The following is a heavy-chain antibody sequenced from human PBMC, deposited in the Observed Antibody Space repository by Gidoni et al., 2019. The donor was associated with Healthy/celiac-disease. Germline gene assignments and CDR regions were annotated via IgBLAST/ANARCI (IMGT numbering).Heavy chain of an antibody. D-gene: IGHD3-22*01. J-gene: IGHJ6*02. CDR2: INPNSGST. Sequence: QVQLVQSGAEVKKPGASVKVSCKASGSTFTGYYMPWVRQAPGQGLEWMGWINPNSGSTNYAQKFQGRVTMTRDTSISTAYMELSRLRSDDTAVYYCARDVQVTMIVVAQNYYYYGMDVWGQGTTVTVSS. V-gene: IGHV1-2*02. CDR3: ARDVQVTMIVVAQNYYYYGMDV. CDR1: GSTFTGYY.